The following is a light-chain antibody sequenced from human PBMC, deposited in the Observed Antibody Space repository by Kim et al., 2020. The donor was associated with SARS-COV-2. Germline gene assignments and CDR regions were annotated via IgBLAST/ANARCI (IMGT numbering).Light chain of an antibody. CDR3: QVWDSSTRV. CDR1: KLGSKY. Sequence: SVSLGQTASITCSGNKLGSKYVCWYQQKPGQAPVLVIYRDSKRPSGIPERFSGSNSGNTAALTISRAQAMDEADYYCQVWDSSTRVFGGGTKLTVL. V-gene: IGLV3-1*01. J-gene: IGLJ3*02. CDR2: RDS.